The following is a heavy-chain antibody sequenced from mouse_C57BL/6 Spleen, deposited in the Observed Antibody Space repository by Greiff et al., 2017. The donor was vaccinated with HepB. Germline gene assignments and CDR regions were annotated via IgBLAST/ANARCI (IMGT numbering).Heavy chain of an antibody. CDR2: INPSTGGT. J-gene: IGHJ3*01. CDR3: ARDRRFAY. D-gene: IGHD3-2*01. CDR1: GYSFTGYY. Sequence: VQLQQSGPELVKPGASVKISCKASGYSFTGYYMNWVKQSPEKSLEWIGEINPSTGGTTYNQKFKAKATLTVDKSSSTAYMQLKSLTSEDSAVYYCARDRRFAYWGQGTLVTVSA. V-gene: IGHV1-42*01.